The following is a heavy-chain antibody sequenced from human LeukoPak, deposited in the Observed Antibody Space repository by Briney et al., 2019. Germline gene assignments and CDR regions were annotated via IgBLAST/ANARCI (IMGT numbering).Heavy chain of an antibody. CDR1: GYTFTSYY. Sequence: ASVKVSCKASGYTFTSYYMHWVRQAPGQGLEWMGIINPSGGSTSYAQKFQGRVTMTRDTSTSTVYMELSSLRSEDTAVYYCASDPSNNYYDSSGYYSARKYFDYWGQGTLVTVSS. J-gene: IGHJ4*02. CDR3: ASDPSNNYYDSSGYYSARKYFDY. V-gene: IGHV1-46*01. D-gene: IGHD3-22*01. CDR2: INPSGGST.